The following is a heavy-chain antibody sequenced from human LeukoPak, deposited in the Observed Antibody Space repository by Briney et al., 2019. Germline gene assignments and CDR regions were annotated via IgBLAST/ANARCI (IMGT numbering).Heavy chain of an antibody. D-gene: IGHD3-16*01. V-gene: IGHV3-53*01. CDR1: GFTVSSNY. Sequence: PGGSLRLSCAASGFTVSSNYMSWVRQAPGKGLEWVSVIYSGGSTYYADSVKGRFTISRDNSKNTLYLQMNSLRAEDTAVYYCARDLGGLKYGDYVGYWGQGTLVTVSS. CDR3: ARDLGGLKYGDYVGY. J-gene: IGHJ4*02. CDR2: IYSGGST.